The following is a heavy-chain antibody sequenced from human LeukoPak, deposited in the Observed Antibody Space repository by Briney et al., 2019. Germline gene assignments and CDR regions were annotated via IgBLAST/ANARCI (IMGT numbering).Heavy chain of an antibody. CDR1: GYTFTSYG. V-gene: IGHV1-18*01. J-gene: IGHJ3*02. Sequence: GASVKVSCKASGYTFTSYGISWVRQAPGQGLEWMGWISAYNGNTNYAQKLQGRVTMTTDTSTSTAYMELRSLRSDDTAVYYCARGRGSRYYYDSSGYPGDAFDIWGQGTMVTVSS. CDR2: ISAYNGNT. CDR3: ARGRGSRYYYDSSGYPGDAFDI. D-gene: IGHD3-22*01.